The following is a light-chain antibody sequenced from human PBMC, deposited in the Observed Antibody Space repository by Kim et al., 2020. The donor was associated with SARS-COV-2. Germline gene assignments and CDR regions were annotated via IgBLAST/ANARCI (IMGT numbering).Light chain of an antibody. V-gene: IGKV1-9*01. Sequence: STSVGDRVTISRRAGQGSGRYLAWYQQKPGEAHKVLIHTASTVQTGVPSRFSGSGSGTDFALTISSLQPEDSATYFCQQLNTYPYTFGQGTKLEI. J-gene: IGKJ2*01. CDR1: QGSGRY. CDR3: QQLNTYPYT. CDR2: TAS.